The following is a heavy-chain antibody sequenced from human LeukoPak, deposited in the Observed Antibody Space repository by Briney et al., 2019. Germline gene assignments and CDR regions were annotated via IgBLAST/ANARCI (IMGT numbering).Heavy chain of an antibody. V-gene: IGHV3-48*03. CDR1: GFTFSSYE. CDR3: ASLNYGQVWGSPHYYFDY. D-gene: IGHD3-16*01. J-gene: IGHJ4*02. Sequence: GGSLRLSCAASGFTFSSYEMNWVRQAPGKGLEWVSYISSSGSTIYYADSVKGRFTISRDNAKNSLYLQVNSLRVEDTAVYYCASLNYGQVWGSPHYYFDYWGQGILVTVSS. CDR2: ISSSGSTI.